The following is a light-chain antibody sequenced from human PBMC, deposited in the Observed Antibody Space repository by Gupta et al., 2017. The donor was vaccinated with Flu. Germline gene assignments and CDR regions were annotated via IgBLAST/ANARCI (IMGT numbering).Light chain of an antibody. CDR1: KLGDKY. CDR2: QDN. CDR3: QAWATNIYV. Sequence: IFCSGDKLGDKYAPWYQQKPGQSPVLFIYQDNKRPSGIPDRITASNFGNTATLNISGALPTDEADYFCQAWATNIYVFGTGTKVTVL. V-gene: IGLV3-1*01. J-gene: IGLJ1*01.